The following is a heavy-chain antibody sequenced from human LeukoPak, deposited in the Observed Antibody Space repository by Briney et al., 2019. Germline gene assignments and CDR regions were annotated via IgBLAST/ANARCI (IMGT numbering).Heavy chain of an antibody. CDR2: IRYDGSNK. CDR1: GFTFSSYG. Sequence: PGGSLRLSCAASGFTFSSYGMHWVRQAPGKGLEWVAFIRYDGSNKYYADSVKGRFTISRDNSKNTLYLQMNSLRAEDTAVYYCARYIVGATQYFDYWGQGTLVTVSS. D-gene: IGHD1-26*01. CDR3: ARYIVGATQYFDY. J-gene: IGHJ4*02. V-gene: IGHV3-30*02.